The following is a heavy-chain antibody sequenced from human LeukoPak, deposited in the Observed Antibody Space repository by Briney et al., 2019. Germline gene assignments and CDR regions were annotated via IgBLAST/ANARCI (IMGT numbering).Heavy chain of an antibody. J-gene: IGHJ4*02. V-gene: IGHV3-53*01. CDR1: GFTVSSNY. CDR3: ASLITMVRGVIRAYFDY. CDR2: IYSGGST. Sequence: GGSLRLSCAASGFTVSSNYMSWVRQAPGKGLEWVSVIYSGGSTYYADSVKGRFTISRDNSKNTLYLQMNSLRAEDTAVYYCASLITMVRGVIRAYFDYWGQGTLVTVSS. D-gene: IGHD3-10*01.